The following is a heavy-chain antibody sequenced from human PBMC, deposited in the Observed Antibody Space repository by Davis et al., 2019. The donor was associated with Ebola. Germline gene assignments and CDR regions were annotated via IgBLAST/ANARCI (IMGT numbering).Heavy chain of an antibody. V-gene: IGHV3-7*03. CDR2: IKEDGSEK. CDR1: GFTFSNYW. CDR3: TRSLDY. J-gene: IGHJ4*02. Sequence: PGGSLRLSCAASGFTFSNYWMDWVRQAPGKGLEWVANIKEDGSEKYYVDSVKGRFTISRGNAENSLYLQMNSLRVEDTAVYFCTRSLDYWGQGTVVTVSS.